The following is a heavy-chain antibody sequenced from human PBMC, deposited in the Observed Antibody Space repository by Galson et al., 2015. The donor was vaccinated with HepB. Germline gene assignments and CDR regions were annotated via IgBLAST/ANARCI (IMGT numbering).Heavy chain of an antibody. CDR2: VYYSGNT. D-gene: IGHD3-10*01. CDR3: ARQTTLWFGELSVPAYFDL. J-gene: IGHJ2*01. V-gene: IGHV4-59*08. CDR1: GGSISSDY. Sequence: SETLSLTCSVSGGSISSDYWSWVRQPPWKGLEWIGSVYYSGNTNYNPSLKSRVTISVDTSKKQFSLRLTSVTAADTAVYYCARQTTLWFGELSVPAYFDLWGRGTLVTVSA.